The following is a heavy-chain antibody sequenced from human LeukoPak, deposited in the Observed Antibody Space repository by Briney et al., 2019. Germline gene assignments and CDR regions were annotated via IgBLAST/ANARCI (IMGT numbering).Heavy chain of an antibody. CDR1: GGSFSGYY. CDR3: ARGASGYSYG. V-gene: IGHV4-34*01. Sequence: PSETLSLTCAVYGGSFSGYYWSWIRQPPGKGLEWIGEINHSGSTNYNPSLKSRVTISIDTSKNQFSLKLSSVTAADTAVYYCARGASGYSYGWGQGTLVTVSS. CDR2: INHSGST. D-gene: IGHD5-18*01. J-gene: IGHJ4*02.